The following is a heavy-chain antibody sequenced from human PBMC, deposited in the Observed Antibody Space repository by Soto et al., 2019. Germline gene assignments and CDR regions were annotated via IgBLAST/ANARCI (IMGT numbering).Heavy chain of an antibody. V-gene: IGHV4-4*02. D-gene: IGHD6-19*01. CDR2: IYHSGST. Sequence: TLCLTCAVSGGSISSRNWWSWGRQPPGKGLEGNGEIYHSGSTNYNPSLERGVTISVDKSKNQFSLKLRSVTAADTAVYYCATDGIAVARTPGWAALDIWGQETMVPVSS. J-gene: IGHJ3*02. CDR3: ATDGIAVARTPGWAALDI. CDR1: GGSISSRNW.